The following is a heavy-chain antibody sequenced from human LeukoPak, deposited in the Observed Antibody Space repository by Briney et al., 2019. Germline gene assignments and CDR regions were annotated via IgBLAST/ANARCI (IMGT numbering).Heavy chain of an antibody. J-gene: IGHJ4*02. CDR2: IRYDGSTK. D-gene: IGHD3-3*01. CDR3: AKDVMLFGALGTYFEN. V-gene: IGHV3-30*02. Sequence: PGGSLRLSCVASGFSFNSHGLHWVRQAPGKRLEWVSFIRYDGSTKDYVDSVKGRFSISRDNSKNTLYLQMNTLRPEDTAVYFCAKDVMLFGALGTYFENWGQGSLVTVSS. CDR1: GFSFNSHG.